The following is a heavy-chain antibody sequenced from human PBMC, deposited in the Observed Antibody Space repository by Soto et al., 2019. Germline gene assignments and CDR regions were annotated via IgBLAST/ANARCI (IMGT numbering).Heavy chain of an antibody. Sequence: QVQLQESGPGLVKPSETLSLTCTVSGGSISSYYWSWIRQPPGKGLEWIGYIYYSGSTNYNPSLKSRVTISVDTSKTQFSLKLSSVTAADTAVYYCARLGYDVVVPAANYYFDYWGQGTLVTVSS. CDR3: ARLGYDVVVPAANYYFDY. CDR1: GGSISSYY. D-gene: IGHD2-2*01. V-gene: IGHV4-59*08. J-gene: IGHJ4*02. CDR2: IYYSGST.